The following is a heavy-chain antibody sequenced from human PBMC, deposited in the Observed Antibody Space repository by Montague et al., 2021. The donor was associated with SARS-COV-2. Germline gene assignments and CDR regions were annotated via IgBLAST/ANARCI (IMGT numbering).Heavy chain of an antibody. J-gene: IGHJ3*02. V-gene: IGHV4-39*01. CDR3: ARHRANAGSFDI. Sequence: SETLSLTCTVSGGPITVSRYDWGWIRQPPGKGLEWIGSVHYTGTTSYNASLKSRLTISVDTSENQFSLKMTSVTASDTAVYHCARHRANAGSFDIWGQGTMVTVSS. D-gene: IGHD1-1*01. CDR2: VHYTGTT. CDR1: GGPITVSRYD.